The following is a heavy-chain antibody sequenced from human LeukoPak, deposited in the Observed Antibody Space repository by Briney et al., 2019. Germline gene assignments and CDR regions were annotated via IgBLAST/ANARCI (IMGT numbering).Heavy chain of an antibody. CDR2: INHSGST. Sequence: PSETLSLTCAVYGGSFSGYYWSWIRQPPGKGLEWIGEINHSGSTNYNPSLKSRVTISVDTSKNQFSPKLSSVTAADTAVYYCARPSNIVVVPAAIRRRGYAFDIWGQGTMVTVSS. CDR3: ARPSNIVVVPAAIRRRGYAFDI. D-gene: IGHD2-2*02. J-gene: IGHJ3*02. V-gene: IGHV4-34*01. CDR1: GGSFSGYY.